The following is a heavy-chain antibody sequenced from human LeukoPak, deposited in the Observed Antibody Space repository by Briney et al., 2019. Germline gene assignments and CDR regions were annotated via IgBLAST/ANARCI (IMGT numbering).Heavy chain of an antibody. Sequence: GGSLRLSCAASGFTFSSYWMSWVRQAPGKGLEWVADIKEDGSEKYYVDSVKGRLTISRDTAKSSLYLQMNSLRAEDTAVYYCARLRAGDYFDYWGQGTLVTVSS. V-gene: IGHV3-7*04. CDR1: GFTFSSYW. J-gene: IGHJ4*02. D-gene: IGHD6-19*01. CDR2: IKEDGSEK. CDR3: ARLRAGDYFDY.